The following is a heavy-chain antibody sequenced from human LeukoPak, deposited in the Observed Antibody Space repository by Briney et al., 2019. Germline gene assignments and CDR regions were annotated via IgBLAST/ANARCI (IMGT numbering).Heavy chain of an antibody. CDR1: GFSLTTSGMC. V-gene: IGHV2-70*01. CDR2: INWDDDK. J-gene: IGHJ4*02. D-gene: IGHD4-17*01. Sequence: ESGPTLVNPTQTLTLTCTFSGFSLTTSGMCVSWIRQPPGKALEWLALINWDDDKYYSTSLKTRLTISRDTSKNQVVLTMTNMDPVDTATYYCARLLSGDQTGDFDYWGQGTLVTVSS. CDR3: ARLLSGDQTGDFDY.